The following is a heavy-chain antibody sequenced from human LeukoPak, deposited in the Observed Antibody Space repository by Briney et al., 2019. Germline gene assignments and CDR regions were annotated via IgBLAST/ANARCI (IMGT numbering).Heavy chain of an antibody. CDR3: ARQYSSGWPPHY. V-gene: IGHV4-34*01. D-gene: IGHD6-19*01. CDR1: GFTFSNAW. Sequence: GSLRLSCAASGFTFSNAWMNWIRQPPGKGLEWIGEINHSGSTNYNPSLKSRVTISVDTSKNQFSLKLSSVTAADTAVYYCARQYSSGWPPHYWGQGTLVTVSS. J-gene: IGHJ4*02. CDR2: INHSGST.